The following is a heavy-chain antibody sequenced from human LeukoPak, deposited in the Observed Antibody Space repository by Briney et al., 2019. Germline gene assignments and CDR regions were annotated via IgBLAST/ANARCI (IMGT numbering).Heavy chain of an antibody. CDR3: ARDKGWNSSGWYGFDY. D-gene: IGHD6-19*01. CDR1: GGSINGYY. CDR2: IYYSGST. V-gene: IGHV4-59*01. Sequence: PSETLSLTCTVSGGSINGYYWSWIRQPPGKGLAWIGYIYYSGSTNYNPSLKSRVTISVDTSKNQFSLKLTSVTAADTAGEYCARDKGWNSSGWYGFDYWGQGTLVTVSS. J-gene: IGHJ4*02.